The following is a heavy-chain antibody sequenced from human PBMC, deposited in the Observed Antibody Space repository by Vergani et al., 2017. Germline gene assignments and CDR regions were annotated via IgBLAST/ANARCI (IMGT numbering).Heavy chain of an antibody. V-gene: IGHV4-39*01. J-gene: IGHJ4*02. CDR1: GGPITSSSYY. CDR3: ARTVSVIFRYCHWAL. Sequence: QLHLQESGPGVVKPSETLSLTCTVSGGPITSSSYYWGWIGQPPGKGLEGIGNIYHSGGAYYNPTLKGRVTISVDTSKNQFCLEVTSVTAADTAIYFCARTVSVIFRYCHWALWGQGTLVTVSS. D-gene: IGHD3-9*01. CDR2: IYHSGGA.